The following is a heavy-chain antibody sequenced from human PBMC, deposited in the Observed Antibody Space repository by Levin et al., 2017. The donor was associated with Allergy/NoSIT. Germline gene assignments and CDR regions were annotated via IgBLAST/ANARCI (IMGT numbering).Heavy chain of an antibody. CDR3: AGWRYDFWSGYYSY. V-gene: IGHV3-64*01. CDR2: ISSNGGST. Sequence: GESLKISCAASGFTFSSYAMHWVRQAPGKGLEYVSAISSNGGSTYYANSVKGRFTISRDNSKNTLYLQMGSLRAEDMAVYYCAGWRYDFWSGYYSYWGQGTLVTVSS. D-gene: IGHD3-3*01. J-gene: IGHJ4*02. CDR1: GFTFSSYA.